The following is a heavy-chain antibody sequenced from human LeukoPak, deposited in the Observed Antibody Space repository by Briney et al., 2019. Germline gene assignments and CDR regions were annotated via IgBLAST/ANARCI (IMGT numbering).Heavy chain of an antibody. CDR3: ARDAETYYYDSSGYIGLRYFDY. CDR1: GDSISSGGYY. D-gene: IGHD3-22*01. J-gene: IGHJ4*02. CDR2: IYYTESP. Sequence: SETLSLTCTVSGDSISSGGYYWSWIRQHPGKGLEWIGYIYYTESPYYNPSLKSRVTISVDTSKNQFSLKLSSVTAADTAVYYCARDAETYYYDSSGYIGLRYFDYWGQGTLVTVSS. V-gene: IGHV4-31*03.